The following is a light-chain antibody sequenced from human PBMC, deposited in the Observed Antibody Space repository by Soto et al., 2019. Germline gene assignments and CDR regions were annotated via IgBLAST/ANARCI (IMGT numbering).Light chain of an antibody. CDR1: SSDIGGYNY. CDR2: EVT. Sequence: QSLLTHPAAVSWSPGHSITISCTGTSSDIGGYNYVSWYQQHPGKAPKLMISEVTNRPSGVSNRFSGSKSGNTASLTISGLQTEDEADYYCCSYTITSTHFVFGTGTKVTVL. V-gene: IGLV2-14*01. J-gene: IGLJ1*01. CDR3: CSYTITSTHFV.